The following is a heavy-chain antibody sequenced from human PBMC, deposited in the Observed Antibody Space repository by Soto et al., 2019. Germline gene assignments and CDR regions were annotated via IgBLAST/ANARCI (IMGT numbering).Heavy chain of an antibody. Sequence: QPGGSLRLSCAASGFTFSSYGMHWVRQAPGKGLEWVAVISYDGSNKYYADSVKGRFTISRDNSKNTLYLQMNSLRAEDTAVYYCAKNQVVGALHYYYGMDVWGQGTTVTVSS. CDR2: ISYDGSNK. CDR3: AKNQVVGALHYYYGMDV. CDR1: GFTFSSYG. J-gene: IGHJ6*02. D-gene: IGHD1-26*01. V-gene: IGHV3-30*18.